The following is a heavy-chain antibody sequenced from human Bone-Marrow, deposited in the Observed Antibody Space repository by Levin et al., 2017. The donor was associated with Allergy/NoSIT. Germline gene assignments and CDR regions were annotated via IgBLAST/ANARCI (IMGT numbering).Heavy chain of an antibody. CDR1: GFTFTVSA. J-gene: IGHJ3*02. D-gene: IGHD2-21*02. CDR2: IRSKSNGYAT. Sequence: GGSLRLSCAASGFTFTVSAIHWVRQASGKGLQWVGRIRSKSNGYATGYDASVKGRFIISRDDSQNTAYLQMNTLNIEDSAVYYCIIATGGDCVGGHCYAFEIWGQGTAVTVSA. CDR3: IIATGGDCVGGHCYAFEI. V-gene: IGHV3-73*01.